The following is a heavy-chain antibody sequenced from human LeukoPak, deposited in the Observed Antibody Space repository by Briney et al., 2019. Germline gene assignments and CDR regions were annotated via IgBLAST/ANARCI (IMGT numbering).Heavy chain of an antibody. CDR2: ISGRGASK. CDR3: ARAPQTSYYHYNYMDV. CDR1: GLTFNNYA. V-gene: IGHV3-23*01. J-gene: IGHJ6*03. D-gene: IGHD4-11*01. Sequence: HTGGSLRLSCAVSGLTFNNYAMSWVRQAPGKGLEWVSGISGRGASKYYADSVKGRFTISRDNAKNSLYLQMNSLRAEDTALYYCARAPQTSYYHYNYMDVWGKGTTVTIS.